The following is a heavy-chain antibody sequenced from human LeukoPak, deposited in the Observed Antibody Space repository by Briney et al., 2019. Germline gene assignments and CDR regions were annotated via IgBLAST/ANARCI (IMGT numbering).Heavy chain of an antibody. D-gene: IGHD5-12*01. J-gene: IGHJ4*02. Sequence: PSETLSLTCAVYGGSFSGYYWSWIRQPPGKGLEWIGEINHSGSTNYNPFLKSRVTISVDTSKNQFSLKLSSVTAADTAVYYCARDLSGYSGYDLDYWGQGTLVTVSS. V-gene: IGHV4-34*01. CDR2: INHSGST. CDR1: GGSFSGYY. CDR3: ARDLSGYSGYDLDY.